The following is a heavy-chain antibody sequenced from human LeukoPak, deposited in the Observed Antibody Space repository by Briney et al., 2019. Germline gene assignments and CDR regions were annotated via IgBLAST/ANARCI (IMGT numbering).Heavy chain of an antibody. CDR3: AREVVGGYNWKIRDRYMDV. J-gene: IGHJ6*03. Sequence: SETLSLTCAVYGGSFSGYYWSWIRQPPGKGLEWIGEINHSGSTNYNPSLKSRVTIPVDTSKNQFSLKLSSVTAADTAVYYCAREVVGGYNWKIRDRYMDVWGKGTTVTVSS. CDR2: INHSGST. CDR1: GGSFSGYY. D-gene: IGHD1-20*01. V-gene: IGHV4-34*01.